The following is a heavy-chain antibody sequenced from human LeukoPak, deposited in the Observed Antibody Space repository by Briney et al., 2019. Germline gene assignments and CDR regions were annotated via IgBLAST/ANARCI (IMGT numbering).Heavy chain of an antibody. V-gene: IGHV4-59*01. CDR2: IYYSGST. CDR3: AREYDGSGYYLD. CDR1: GGSISSYY. Sequence: SETLSLTCTVSGGSISSYYWSWIRQPPGKGLEWIGYIYYSGSTNYNPSLKSRVTISVDTSKNQFSLKLSSVTAADTAVYYCAREYDGSGYYLDWGQGTLVTVSS. J-gene: IGHJ4*02. D-gene: IGHD3-22*01.